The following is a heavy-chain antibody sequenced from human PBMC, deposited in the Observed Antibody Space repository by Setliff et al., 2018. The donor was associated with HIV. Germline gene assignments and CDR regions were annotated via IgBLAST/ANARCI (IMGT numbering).Heavy chain of an antibody. D-gene: IGHD3-22*01. J-gene: IGHJ6*03. CDR3: ARDLSTDSSGPYYHMDV. CDR1: GGPISSDSSS. Sequence: SETLSLTCTVSGGPISSDSSSWTWIRQHPGKGLEWIGCIFNSGSTHYKPSLKSRLTISLDTSKSQFSLNLRSVTAADTAVYYCARDLSTDSSGPYYHMDVWGRGTTVTVSS. V-gene: IGHV4-31*03. CDR2: IFNSGST.